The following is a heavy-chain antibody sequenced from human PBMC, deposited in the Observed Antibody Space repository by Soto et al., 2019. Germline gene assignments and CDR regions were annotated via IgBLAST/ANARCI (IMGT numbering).Heavy chain of an antibody. J-gene: IGHJ3*02. CDR3: ARIIGYCRNNDCSWTFDI. CDR2: FYPGDSTS. CDR1: GSSIISYW. Sequence: GASLKISCKTSGSSIISYWVAWVRPTPGKGLEWMGTFYPGDSTSTYHQSFHGQATISVDNSISTAYLHLSSLKASDTAMYYCARIIGYCRNNDCSWTFDIWGQGTTVTVSS. D-gene: IGHD2-2*03. V-gene: IGHV5-51*01.